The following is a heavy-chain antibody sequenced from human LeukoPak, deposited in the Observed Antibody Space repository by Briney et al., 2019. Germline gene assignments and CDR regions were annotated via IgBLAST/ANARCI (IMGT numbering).Heavy chain of an antibody. J-gene: IGHJ5*02. CDR3: ARCYSSSWYINWFDP. V-gene: IGHV4-38-2*02. CDR1: GYSISSGYF. D-gene: IGHD6-13*01. Sequence: SETLSLTCTVSGYSISSGYFWGWIRQPPGRGLEWIGNIYHSGSTYYNPSLKSRVTISVDTSKNQFSLKLSSVTAADTAVYYCARCYSSSWYINWFDPWGQGTLVTVSS. CDR2: IYHSGST.